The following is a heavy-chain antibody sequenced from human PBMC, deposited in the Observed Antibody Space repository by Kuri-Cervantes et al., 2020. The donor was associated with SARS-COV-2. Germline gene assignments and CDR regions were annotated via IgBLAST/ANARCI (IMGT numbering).Heavy chain of an antibody. CDR1: GFTFSDYA. Sequence: GESLKISCAASGFTFSDYAMHWVRQAPGKGLEWVAVISYDGSNKYYADSVKGRFTISRDNSKNTLYLQMNSLRAEDTAVYYCQSFGGVIVQNWGQGTLVTVSS. V-gene: IGHV3-30-3*01. CDR2: ISYDGSNK. D-gene: IGHD3-16*02. J-gene: IGHJ4*02. CDR3: QSFGGVIVQN.